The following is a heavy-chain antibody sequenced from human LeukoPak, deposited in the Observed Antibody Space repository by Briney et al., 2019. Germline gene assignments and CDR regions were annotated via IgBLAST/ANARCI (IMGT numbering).Heavy chain of an antibody. CDR2: INHSGST. CDR3: ARVRGSSWCADP. Sequence: SETLSLTCAVYGGSFSGYYWSWIRQPPGKGLEWIGEINHSGSTNYNPSLKSRVTISVDTSKNQFSLKLSSVTAADTAVYYCARVRGSSWCADPWGQGTLVTVSS. V-gene: IGHV4-34*01. CDR1: GGSFSGYY. D-gene: IGHD6-13*01. J-gene: IGHJ5*02.